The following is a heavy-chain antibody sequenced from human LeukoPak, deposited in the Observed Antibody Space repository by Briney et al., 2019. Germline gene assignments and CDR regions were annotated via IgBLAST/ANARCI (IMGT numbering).Heavy chain of an antibody. CDR3: ARVVRLSDNNFFDY. D-gene: IGHD3-10*02. J-gene: IGHJ4*02. V-gene: IGHV2-70*11. CDR1: GFSPSTRKMC. CDR2: IDWDDEK. Sequence: RVSGPTLVNPTQTLTLTCTFSGFSPSTRKMCVSWIRQTPGKALEWLARIDWDDEKHYRTSLRTRLTVSKDTSKSQVVLTMTNMDPVDTATYYCARVVRLSDNNFFDYWGQGNLVTVSS.